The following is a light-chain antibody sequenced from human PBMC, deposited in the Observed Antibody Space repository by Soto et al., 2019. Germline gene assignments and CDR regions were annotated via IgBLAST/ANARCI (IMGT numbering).Light chain of an antibody. CDR2: GAS. CDR3: QQYGGSPRT. CDR1: QRITNNY. J-gene: IGKJ1*01. Sequence: EILLTQSPGTLSLSPGERATLSCRASQRITNNYLAWYQQKRGQAPRLLIYGASSRATGIPDRFRGSGSGTEFTLTISRLEPEDFAVYYCQQYGGSPRTFGQGTKVEIK. V-gene: IGKV3-20*01.